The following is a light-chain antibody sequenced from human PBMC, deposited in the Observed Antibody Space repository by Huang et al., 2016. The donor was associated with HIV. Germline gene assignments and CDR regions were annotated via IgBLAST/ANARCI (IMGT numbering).Light chain of an antibody. J-gene: IGKJ2*01. Sequence: DIEMTQSPDSLTVSLGARAIINSKSSQAVLKNSNKKNYLAWYQQRPGQPPKVLIYWASSRESGVPDRFSGSGSGTDFNLTISSLQPEDLAVYYCQQYYSPPYTFGQGTRLEI. CDR2: WAS. V-gene: IGKV4-1*01. CDR1: QAVLKNSNKKNY. CDR3: QQYYSPPYT.